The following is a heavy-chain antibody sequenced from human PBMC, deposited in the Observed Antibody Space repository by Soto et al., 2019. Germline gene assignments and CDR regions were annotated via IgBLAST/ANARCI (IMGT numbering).Heavy chain of an antibody. D-gene: IGHD6-19*01. V-gene: IGHV3-15*07. CDR2: IKSKLDGETL. Sequence: EGQLVESGGGLVKPGGSLRLYCAASGFTFSNVWMNWVRQAPGKGLEWVGRIKSKLDGETLDYAAPVKGRFTISRDDSKNMLYLQMNSLKTEDTGVYYCTPLALKYNSDWYEFSDWGQGTLVTVSS. CDR3: TPLALKYNSDWYEFSD. J-gene: IGHJ4*02. CDR1: GFTFSNVW.